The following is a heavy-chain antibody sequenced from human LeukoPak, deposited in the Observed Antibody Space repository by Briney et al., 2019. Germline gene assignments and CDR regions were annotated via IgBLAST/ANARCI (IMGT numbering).Heavy chain of an antibody. V-gene: IGHV4-59*08. D-gene: IGHD3-9*01. J-gene: IGHJ4*02. CDR1: GGSISTYY. CDR3: ARHYPRWLFDF. CDR2: ISYSGTT. Sequence: SETLSLTCTVSGGSISTYYWSWIRQPPGKGLEWIGYISYSGTTNYNPSLKSRVTMSVDTSKNQFSLKLSSVTAADTAVYYCARHYPRWLFDFWGQGTLVSVSS.